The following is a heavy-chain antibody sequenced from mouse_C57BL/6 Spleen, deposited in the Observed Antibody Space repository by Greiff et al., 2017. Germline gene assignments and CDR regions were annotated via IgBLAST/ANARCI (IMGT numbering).Heavy chain of an antibody. CDR1: GFNIKDYY. CDR2: IDPEDGET. CDR3: ARGVDDGFFAY. D-gene: IGHD2-3*01. J-gene: IGHJ3*01. V-gene: IGHV14-2*01. Sequence: EVKLMESGAELVKPGASVKLSCTASGFNIKDYYMHRVKQRTEQGLEWIGRIDPEDGETKYAPKFQGKATITADTSSNTAYLQLSSLTSEDTAVYYCARGVDDGFFAYWGQGTLVTVSA.